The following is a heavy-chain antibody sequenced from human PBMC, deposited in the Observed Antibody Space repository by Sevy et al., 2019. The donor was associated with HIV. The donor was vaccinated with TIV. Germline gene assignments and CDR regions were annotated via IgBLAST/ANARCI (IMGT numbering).Heavy chain of an antibody. CDR2: ISGSGGST. CDR3: AKEGDDYVWGSYFY. CDR1: GFTFSSYA. Sequence: GESLRISCAASGFTFSSYAMSWVRQAPGKGLEWVSAISGSGGSTYYADSVKGRFTISRDNSKNTLYLQMNSLRAEDTTVYYCAKEGDDYVWGSYFYWGQGTLVTVSS. D-gene: IGHD3-16*01. V-gene: IGHV3-23*01. J-gene: IGHJ4*02.